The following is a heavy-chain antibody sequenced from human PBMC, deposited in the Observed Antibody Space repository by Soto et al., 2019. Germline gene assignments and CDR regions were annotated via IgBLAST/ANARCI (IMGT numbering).Heavy chain of an antibody. V-gene: IGHV3-21*01. CDR1: GFTFNSYA. CDR2: IPCSGSST. Sequence: GGSLRLSCAASGFTFNSYAMTWVRQAPGKGLEWVSCIPCSGSSTYYADSVKGRFTISRDNAKNSLYLQMNSLRAEDTAVYYCARDTYYYGSGSYSPWGQGTLVTVSS. J-gene: IGHJ5*02. D-gene: IGHD3-10*01. CDR3: ARDTYYYGSGSYSP.